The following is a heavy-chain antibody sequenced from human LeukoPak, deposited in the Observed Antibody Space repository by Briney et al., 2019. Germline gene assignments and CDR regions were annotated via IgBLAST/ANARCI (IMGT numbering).Heavy chain of an antibody. CDR1: GFGFSSSG. J-gene: IGHJ4*02. D-gene: IGHD1-14*01. Sequence: GGSLRLSCAASGFGFSSSGINWVRQAPGKGLEWVSSIGSTGTDRYYADSVKGRFTISRDNAKNSLYLQINSLRAEDTAVYYCATETIGRHYDYWGQGTLLTVSS. V-gene: IGHV3-21*01. CDR2: IGSTGTDR. CDR3: ATETIGRHYDY.